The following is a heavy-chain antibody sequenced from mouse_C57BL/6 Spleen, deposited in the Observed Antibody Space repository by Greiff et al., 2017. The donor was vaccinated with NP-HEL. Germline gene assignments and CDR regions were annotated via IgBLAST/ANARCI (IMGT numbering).Heavy chain of an antibody. CDR1: GFTFSSYA. D-gene: IGHD2-5*01. V-gene: IGHV5-4*01. CDR3: ARGGYSNYVWFAY. CDR2: ISDGGSYT. J-gene: IGHJ3*01. Sequence: EVQLVESGGGLVKPGGSLKLSCAASGFTFSSYAMSWVRQTPEKRLEWVATISDGGSYTYYPDNVKGRFTISRDNAKNNLYLQMSHLKSEDTAMYYCARGGYSNYVWFAYWGQGTLVTVSA.